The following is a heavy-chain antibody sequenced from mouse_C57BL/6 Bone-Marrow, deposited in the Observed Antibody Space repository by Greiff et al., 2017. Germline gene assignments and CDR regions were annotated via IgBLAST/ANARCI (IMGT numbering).Heavy chain of an antibody. D-gene: IGHD2-1*01. J-gene: IGHJ2*01. CDR3: TVGDYCNYYFDY. Sequence: VQLKQSGTVLARPGASVKMSCKTSGYTFTSYWMHWVKQRPGQGLEWIGAFYPGNSDTSYNQKFKGKAKLTAVTSASTAYMELSSLTNEDSAVYYCTVGDYCNYYFDYWGQGTTLTVSS. CDR1: GYTFTSYW. CDR2: FYPGNSDT. V-gene: IGHV1-5*01.